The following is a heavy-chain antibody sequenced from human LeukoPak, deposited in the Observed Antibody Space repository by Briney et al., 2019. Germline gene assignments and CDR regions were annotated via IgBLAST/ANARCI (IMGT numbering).Heavy chain of an antibody. CDR2: ISSSGSTI. V-gene: IGHV3-48*03. CDR3: ARIGAYYYGSGLRDY. CDR1: GFTFSSYE. D-gene: IGHD3-10*01. Sequence: GGSLRLSCAASGFTFSSYEMNWVRQAPGKGLEWVSYISSSGSTIYYADSVKGRFTISRDNAKNSLYLQMNSLRAEDTAVYYCARIGAYYYGSGLRDYSGQGTLVTVSS. J-gene: IGHJ4*02.